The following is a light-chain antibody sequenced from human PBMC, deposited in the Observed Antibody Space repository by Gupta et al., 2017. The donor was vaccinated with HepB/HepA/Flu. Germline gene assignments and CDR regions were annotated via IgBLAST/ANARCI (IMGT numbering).Light chain of an antibody. CDR2: DVS. CDR1: SSDVGGYNY. Sequence: QSALTQPASVSGSPGQSITISCTGTSSDVGGYNYVSWYQQHPGKAPKLMIHDVSNRPSGVSNRLSGSKSGNTASLTISGLQTEDEADYYCSSYRTNDILIFGGGTKLTVL. J-gene: IGLJ2*01. V-gene: IGLV2-14*03. CDR3: SSYRTNDILI.